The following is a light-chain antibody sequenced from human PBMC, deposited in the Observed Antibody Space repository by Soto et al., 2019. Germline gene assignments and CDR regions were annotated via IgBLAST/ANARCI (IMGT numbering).Light chain of an antibody. Sequence: EIVLTQSPGTLSLSPGERATLSCRASQSVSNNYLAWYQQKPGQAPRLLIYGASSRATGIPDRFSGSGSGTDFTLTISRLEPEDFAVYYCQQYGSSPLTFGGGTKADIK. CDR1: QSVSNNY. J-gene: IGKJ4*01. CDR2: GAS. V-gene: IGKV3-20*01. CDR3: QQYGSSPLT.